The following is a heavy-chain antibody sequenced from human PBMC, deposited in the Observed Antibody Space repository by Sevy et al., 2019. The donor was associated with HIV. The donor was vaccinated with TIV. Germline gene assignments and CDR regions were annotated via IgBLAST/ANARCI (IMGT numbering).Heavy chain of an antibody. J-gene: IGHJ3*02. V-gene: IGHV1-8*01. Sequence: ASVKVSCKSSGYTFTINDINWVRQATGQGLEWMGWMIPKSGDTGCAQKFQGRVTMTRNTSISTAYMELSNLRSEDTAVYYCARGGAGRFLEWLPPDGFDIWGQGTMVTVSS. CDR1: GYTFTIND. D-gene: IGHD3-3*01. CDR3: ARGGAGRFLEWLPPDGFDI. CDR2: MIPKSGDT.